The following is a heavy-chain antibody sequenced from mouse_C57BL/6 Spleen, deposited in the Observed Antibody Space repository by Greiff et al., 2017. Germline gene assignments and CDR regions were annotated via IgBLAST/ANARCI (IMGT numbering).Heavy chain of an antibody. Sequence: EVKLVESGGGLVKPGGSLKLSCAASGFTFSSYTMSWVRQTPEKRLEWVATISGGGGNTYYPDSVKGRFTISRDNAKNTLYLQMSSLRSEDTALYYCARPRGYDGAWFAYWGQGTLVTVSA. CDR2: ISGGGGNT. CDR3: ARPRGYDGAWFAY. D-gene: IGHD2-14*01. V-gene: IGHV5-9*01. CDR1: GFTFSSYT. J-gene: IGHJ3*01.